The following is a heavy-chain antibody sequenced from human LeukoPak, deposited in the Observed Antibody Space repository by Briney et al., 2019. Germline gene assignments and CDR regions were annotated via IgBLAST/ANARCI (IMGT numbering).Heavy chain of an antibody. D-gene: IGHD3-10*01. Sequence: VASVTVSCTASGYTYISYGISWVRQAPGQGLEWMGWINGYKGNTNYAQKLRGRVTMTTDTSTGTAYMELRSLRSDDTAVYYCARIEKLEWYQLMVRGVIPYYFDYWGQGTLVTVSS. CDR1: GYTYISYG. CDR2: INGYKGNT. CDR3: ARIEKLEWYQLMVRGVIPYYFDY. J-gene: IGHJ4*02. V-gene: IGHV1-18*01.